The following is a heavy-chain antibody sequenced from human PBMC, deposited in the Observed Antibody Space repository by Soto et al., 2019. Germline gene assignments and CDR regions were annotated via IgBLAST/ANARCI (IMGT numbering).Heavy chain of an antibody. CDR2: IYYSGST. CDR1: GGSISSYY. J-gene: IGHJ6*02. V-gene: IGHV4-59*01. Sequence: QVQLQESGPGLVKPSETLSLTCTVSGGSISSYYWSWIRQPPGKGLEWIGYIYYSGSTNYNPSLKSRLTISVDTSKNQFSLKLSSVTAADTAVYYCARERGYAYYYYGMDVWGQGTTVTVSS. CDR3: ARERGYAYYYYGMDV. D-gene: IGHD3-22*01.